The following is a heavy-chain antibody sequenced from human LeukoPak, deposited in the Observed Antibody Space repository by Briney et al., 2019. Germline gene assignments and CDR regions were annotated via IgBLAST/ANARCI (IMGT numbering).Heavy chain of an antibody. Sequence: QPGRSLRLSCAASRFTFSSYAMHWVRQAPGKGLEWVAVISYDGSDKYYADSVKGRFTISRDNSKNTLYLQMNSLRAEDTAVYYCARDQEWELPLDYWGQGTLVTVSS. J-gene: IGHJ4*02. CDR2: ISYDGSDK. V-gene: IGHV3-30-3*01. CDR3: ARDQEWELPLDY. D-gene: IGHD1-26*01. CDR1: RFTFSSYA.